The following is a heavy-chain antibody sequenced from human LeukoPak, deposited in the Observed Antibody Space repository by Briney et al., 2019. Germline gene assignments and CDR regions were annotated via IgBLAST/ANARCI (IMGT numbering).Heavy chain of an antibody. V-gene: IGHV3-23*01. CDR2: IHGSGDRT. J-gene: IGHJ4*02. CDR3: AKDQGNDYGDQLHF. Sequence: AGSLRLSCAASGFSFSTFAMTWVRQAPGKGLEWVSAIHGSGDRTYYADSVKGRFTISRDNSKNRVYLQMNSLRAEDTAVYYCAKDQGNDYGDQLHFWGQGTLVTVSS. D-gene: IGHD4-17*01. CDR1: GFSFSTFA.